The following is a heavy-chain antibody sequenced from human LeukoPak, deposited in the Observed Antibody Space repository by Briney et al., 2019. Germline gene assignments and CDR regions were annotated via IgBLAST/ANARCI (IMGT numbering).Heavy chain of an antibody. CDR3: ARDWWAAAGIDY. D-gene: IGHD6-13*01. Sequence: GASVKVSCKASGYTFTSYAMHWVRQAPGQRLEWMGWINAGNGNTKYSQRFQGRVTITRDTSASTAYMELSSLRSEDTAVYYCARDWWAAAGIDYWGQGTLVTVSS. CDR1: GYTFTSYA. CDR2: INAGNGNT. J-gene: IGHJ4*02. V-gene: IGHV1-3*01.